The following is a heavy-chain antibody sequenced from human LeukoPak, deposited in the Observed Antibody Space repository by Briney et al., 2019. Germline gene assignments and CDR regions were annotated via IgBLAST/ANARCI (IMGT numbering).Heavy chain of an antibody. V-gene: IGHV4-39*01. CDR3: ARLDPYAGQDY. CDR2: IHYSGTT. Sequence: PSETLSLTCIASGGSISGSSYSWGWIRQPPGKGLEWIGNIHYSGTTYYNPSLRSRVTVSVDTSKNQLSLNLSSVTAADTAVYYCARLDPYAGQDYWGQGTLVTVSS. J-gene: IGHJ4*02. CDR1: GGSISGSSYS. D-gene: IGHD4-17*01.